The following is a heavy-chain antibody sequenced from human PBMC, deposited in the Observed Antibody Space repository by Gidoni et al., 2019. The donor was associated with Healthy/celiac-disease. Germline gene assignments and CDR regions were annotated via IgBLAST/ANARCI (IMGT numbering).Heavy chain of an antibody. CDR3: AREGGYNWNDGVLG. D-gene: IGHD1-1*01. CDR2: IYSGGST. V-gene: IGHV3-53*04. Sequence: EVQLVESGGGLVQPGGSVRLSCAASGVTVSSNYMSWVRQAPGKGLEWVSVIYSGGSTYYADSVKGRFTISRHNSKNTLYLQMNSLRAEDTAVYYCAREGGYNWNDGVLGWGQGTLVTVSS. CDR1: GVTVSSNY. J-gene: IGHJ4*02.